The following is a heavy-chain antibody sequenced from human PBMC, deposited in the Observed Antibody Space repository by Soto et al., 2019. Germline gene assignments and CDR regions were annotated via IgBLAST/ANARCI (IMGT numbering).Heavy chain of an antibody. J-gene: IGHJ4*02. V-gene: IGHV1-69*02. CDR2: IIPILGIA. D-gene: IGHD3-10*01. CDR1: GGTFSSYT. Sequence: QVQLVQSGAEVKKPGSSVKVSCKASGGTFSSYTISWVRQAPGQGLEWMGRIIPILGIANYAQKFQGRATVTADKSPSTAYMELSSLRSEDTAVYYCATRRGDGYNDYWGQGTLVTVSS. CDR3: ATRRGDGYNDY.